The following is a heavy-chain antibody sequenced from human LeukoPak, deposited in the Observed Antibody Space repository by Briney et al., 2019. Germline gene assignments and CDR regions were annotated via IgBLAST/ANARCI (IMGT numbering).Heavy chain of an antibody. V-gene: IGHV5-51*01. CDR2: IYPGDSDT. CDR1: GYSFTTYW. CDR3: ARGLWGSCSSTSCYYFDP. D-gene: IGHD2-2*01. Sequence: GESLKISCKGSGYSFTTYWIVWVRQMPGKGLEWMGIIYPGDSDTRYSPSFQGQVTISADKSISTAYLQWSSLKASDTAMYYCARGLWGSCSSTSCYYFDPWGQGTLVTVSS. J-gene: IGHJ5*02.